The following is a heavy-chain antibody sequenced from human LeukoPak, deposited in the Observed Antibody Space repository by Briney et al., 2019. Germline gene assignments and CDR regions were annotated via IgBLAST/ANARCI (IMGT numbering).Heavy chain of an antibody. CDR1: GYTFTSYG. V-gene: IGHV1-18*01. J-gene: IGHJ4*02. Sequence: ASVKVSCKASGYTFTSYGISWVRQAPGQGLEWMGWISAYNGNTNYAQKLQGRVTMTTDTSTSTAHMELRSLRSDDTAVYYCARGYYYDSSGYLDYWGQGTLVTASS. D-gene: IGHD3-22*01. CDR2: ISAYNGNT. CDR3: ARGYYYDSSGYLDY.